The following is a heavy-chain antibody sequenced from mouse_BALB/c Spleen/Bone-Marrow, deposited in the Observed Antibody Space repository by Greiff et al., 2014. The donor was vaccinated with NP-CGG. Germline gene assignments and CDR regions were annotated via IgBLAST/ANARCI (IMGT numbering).Heavy chain of an antibody. CDR3: ARWEYYAMDY. D-gene: IGHD4-1*01. CDR2: IDPANGNT. CDR1: GFNIKDTY. Sequence: FQLQQSGAELVKPGASVKLSCTASGFNIKDTYMHWVKQRPEPGLEWIGRIDPANGNTKYDPKFQGKATITADTSSNTAYLQLSSLTSEDTAVYYCARWEYYAMDYWGQGTSVTVSS. J-gene: IGHJ4*01. V-gene: IGHV14-3*02.